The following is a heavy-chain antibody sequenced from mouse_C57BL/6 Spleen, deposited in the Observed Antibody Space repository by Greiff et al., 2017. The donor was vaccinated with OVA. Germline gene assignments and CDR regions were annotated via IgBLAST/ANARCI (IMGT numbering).Heavy chain of an antibody. CDR3: ARENDNVSLAWFAY. J-gene: IGHJ3*01. CDR1: GYTFTDYN. Sequence: VQLQQSGPELVKPGASVKMSCKASGYTFTDYNMHWVKQSHGKSLEWIGYINPNNGGTSYNQKFKGKATLTVNKYSSQTYLELRSLTSEDSAVYYCARENDNVSLAWFAYWGQGTLVTVSA. D-gene: IGHD6-2*01. CDR2: INPNNGGT. V-gene: IGHV1-22*01.